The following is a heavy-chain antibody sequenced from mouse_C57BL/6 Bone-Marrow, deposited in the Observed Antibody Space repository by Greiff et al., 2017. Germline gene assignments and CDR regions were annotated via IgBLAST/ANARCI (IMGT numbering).Heavy chain of an antibody. J-gene: IGHJ2*01. CDR2: ISSGSSTI. Sequence: EVQLVESGGGLVKPGGSLKLSCAASGFTFSDYGMHWVRQAPEKGLEWVAYISSGSSTIYYADTVKGRFTISRDNAKNTLFLQMTSLRSEDTAMYYCARNPLFITTVVHFDYWGQGTTLTVSS. CDR1: GFTFSDYG. V-gene: IGHV5-17*01. D-gene: IGHD1-1*01. CDR3: ARNPLFITTVVHFDY.